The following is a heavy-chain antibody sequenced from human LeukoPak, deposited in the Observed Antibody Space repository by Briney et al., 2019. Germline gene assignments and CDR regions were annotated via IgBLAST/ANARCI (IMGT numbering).Heavy chain of an antibody. V-gene: IGHV4-59*01. CDR2: IYCSGST. J-gene: IGHJ4*02. CDR3: ARVSRSWSGYYPYYFDY. CDR1: GGSISSYY. D-gene: IGHD3-3*01. Sequence: SETLSLTCTVPGGSISSYYWSWIRQPPGKGLEWIGYIYCSGSTNYNPSLKSRVTISVDTSKNQFSLKLSSVTAADTAVYYCARVSRSWSGYYPYYFDYWGQGTLVTVSS.